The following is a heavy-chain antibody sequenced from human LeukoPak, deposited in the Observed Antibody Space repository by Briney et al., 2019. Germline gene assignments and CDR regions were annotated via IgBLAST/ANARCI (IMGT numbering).Heavy chain of an antibody. J-gene: IGHJ6*02. Sequence: GRSLRLSCAASGFTFSSYAMHWVRQAPGKGLEWVAVISYDGSNKYYADSVKGRFTISRDNSKNTLYLQMNSLRGEDTALYYCAKDLAWNLGAMDVWGQGTSVTVSS. CDR1: GFTFSSYA. D-gene: IGHD3-16*01. CDR2: ISYDGSNK. CDR3: AKDLAWNLGAMDV. V-gene: IGHV3-30-3*01.